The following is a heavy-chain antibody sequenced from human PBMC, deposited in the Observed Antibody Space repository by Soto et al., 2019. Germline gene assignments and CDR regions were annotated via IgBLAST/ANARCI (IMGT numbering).Heavy chain of an antibody. CDR2: MNANVDAT. CDR3: AREVVDGSSLWLDP. J-gene: IGHJ5*02. D-gene: IGHD3-10*01. V-gene: IGHV1-8*01. Sequence: QVQLVQSGAEVKKPGASVKVSCKASGFTFSINDINWVRQAPGQGLQWMGWMNANVDATDSPQEFKGRVTMTWNASISTAYMELSNLKSDDTAVYYCAREVVDGSSLWLDPWGQGTLVTVSS. CDR1: GFTFSIND.